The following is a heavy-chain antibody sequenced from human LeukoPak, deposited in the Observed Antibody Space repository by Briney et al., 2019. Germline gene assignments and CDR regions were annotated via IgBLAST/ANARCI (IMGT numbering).Heavy chain of an antibody. Sequence: SETLSLTCTVSGGSLSSSTYYWGWIRQPPAKGLEWIGSISYSGSTYYNPSLKSRVSISVDTSKNQFSLKLSSVTAADTAVYYCARHPRMVATSYFDYWGQGTLVTVSS. CDR3: ARHPRMVATSYFDY. CDR2: ISYSGST. J-gene: IGHJ4*02. CDR1: GGSLSSSTYY. D-gene: IGHD5-12*01. V-gene: IGHV4-39*01.